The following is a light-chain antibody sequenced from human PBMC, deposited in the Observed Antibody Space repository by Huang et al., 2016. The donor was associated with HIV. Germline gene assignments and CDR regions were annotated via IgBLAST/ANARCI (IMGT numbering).Light chain of an antibody. CDR1: QDISNY. J-gene: IGKJ1*01. V-gene: IGKV1-33*01. Sequence: DIQMTPSPSSLSASVGDRVTITCQASQDISNYLYWYQQKPGKAPKLLIYDASKLETGVSSRFSGSGSGTDFTFTISSLQPEDIATYYCQHYDNLRTFGQGTKVEIK. CDR2: DAS. CDR3: QHYDNLRT.